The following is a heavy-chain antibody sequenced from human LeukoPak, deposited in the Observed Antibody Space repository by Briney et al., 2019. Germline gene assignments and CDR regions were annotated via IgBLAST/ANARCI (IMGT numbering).Heavy chain of an antibody. CDR3: ARSERGDFWSGYDNWFDP. V-gene: IGHV3-7*01. D-gene: IGHD3-3*01. CDR2: IKQDGSEK. J-gene: IGHJ5*02. CDR1: GFTFSSYW. Sequence: GGSLRLSCAASGFTFSSYWMSWVRQAPGKGLEWVANIKQDGSEKYYVDSVKGRLTISRDNTKNSLYLQMNSLRAEDTAVYYCARSERGDFWSGYDNWFDPWGQGTLVTVSS.